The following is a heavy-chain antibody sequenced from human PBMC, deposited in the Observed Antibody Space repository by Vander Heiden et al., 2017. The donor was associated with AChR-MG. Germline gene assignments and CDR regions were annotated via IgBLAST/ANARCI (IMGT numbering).Heavy chain of an antibody. Sequence: EVQLLESGGDVVQPGGSLRLSCAASGLSFSTYAMTGVRQAPGKGLEWVSGISGGGTSTYYADSVRGRFTISRDNSKNTLFLKMSGLRAEDTAVYYCAKVWSAAKDIDAYDLWGQGTMVTVSS. J-gene: IGHJ3*01. CDR2: ISGGGTST. V-gene: IGHV3-23*01. CDR3: AKVWSAAKDIDAYDL. CDR1: GLSFSTYA. D-gene: IGHD2-15*01.